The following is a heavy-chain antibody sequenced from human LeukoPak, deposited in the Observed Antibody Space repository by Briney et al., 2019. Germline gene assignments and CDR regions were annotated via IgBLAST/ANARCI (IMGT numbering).Heavy chain of an antibody. CDR2: IYYSGST. CDR3: ARHGPPGVKN. Sequence: SETLSLTCTVSGGSISSYYWSWIRQPPGKGLEWIGSIYYSGSTYYNPSLKSRVTISVDTSKNQFSLKLSSVTAADTAVYYCARHGPPGVKNWGQGTLVTVSS. CDR1: GGSISSYY. V-gene: IGHV4-59*05. J-gene: IGHJ4*02.